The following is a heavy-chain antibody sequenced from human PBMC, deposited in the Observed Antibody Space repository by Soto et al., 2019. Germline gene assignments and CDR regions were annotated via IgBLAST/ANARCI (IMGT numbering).Heavy chain of an antibody. CDR3: ANLRPDTYYMDV. CDR2: ISGSGGST. V-gene: IGHV3-23*01. D-gene: IGHD3-9*01. J-gene: IGHJ6*03. CDR1: GFTFSSYA. Sequence: GGSLRLSCAASGFTFSSYAMSWVRLAPGKGLEWVSAISGSGGSTYYADSVKGRFTISRDNSKNTLYLQMNSLRAEDTAVYYCANLRPDTYYMDVWGKGTTVTVSS.